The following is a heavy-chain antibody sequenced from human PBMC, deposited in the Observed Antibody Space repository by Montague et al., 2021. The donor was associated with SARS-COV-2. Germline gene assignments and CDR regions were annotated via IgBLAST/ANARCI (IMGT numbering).Heavy chain of an antibody. CDR3: ARDGCRSDRCYSIWLSP. V-gene: IGHV3-48*03. D-gene: IGHD2-15*01. J-gene: IGHJ5*01. CDR1: GFTFSSYE. Sequence: SLRLSCAASGFTFSSYEMNWVRQAPGKGLEWVSYISSSGSTIYYADSVKGRFTISRDNAKNPLYLQMNSLRAEDTAVYYCARDGCRSDRCYSIWLSPWGQGTLVTVSS. CDR2: ISSSGSTI.